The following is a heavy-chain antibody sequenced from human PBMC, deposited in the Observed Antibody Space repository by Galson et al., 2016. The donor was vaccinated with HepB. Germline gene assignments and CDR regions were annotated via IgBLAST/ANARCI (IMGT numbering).Heavy chain of an antibody. CDR2: ISWDDDK. Sequence: PALVKPTQTLTLTCGFSLRTTGAGVGGIRRPPGKALEWLALISWDDDKRYSPSLKSRLTVPKDTSKNQVVLTMTTMDPVDTATYYSAHGTVGARRMDPSDIWGQGTMVTVSS. V-gene: IGHV2-5*02. J-gene: IGHJ3*02. CDR3: AHGTVGARRMDPSDI. D-gene: IGHD1-26*01. CDR1: GFSLRTTGAG.